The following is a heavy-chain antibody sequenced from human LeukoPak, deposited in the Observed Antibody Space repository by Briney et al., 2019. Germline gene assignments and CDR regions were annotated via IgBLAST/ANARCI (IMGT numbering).Heavy chain of an antibody. CDR2: INTDGSST. CDR3: ARTVPGYFFDY. D-gene: IGHD3-10*01. CDR1: GFTFSSYW. V-gene: IGHV3-74*01. J-gene: IGHJ4*02. Sequence: TVGCLRLSCAASGFTFSSYWMHWVRQAPGKGLVWVSRINTDGSSTSYADSVKGRFTISRDNAKNTLYLQMNSLRAEDTAVYYCARTVPGYFFDYWGQGTLVTVSS.